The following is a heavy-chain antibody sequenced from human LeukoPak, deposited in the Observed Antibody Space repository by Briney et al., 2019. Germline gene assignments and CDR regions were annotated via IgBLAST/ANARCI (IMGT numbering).Heavy chain of an antibody. V-gene: IGHV1-2*02. J-gene: IGHJ5*02. CDR1: GYTFTGYY. CDR2: INPNSGGT. Sequence: GASVKVSCKASGYTFTGYYMHWVRQAPGQGLEWMGWINPNSGGTNYAQKFQGRVTMTRDTSISTAYMELSRLRSDDTAVYYCARDYPTWSGYYHNWFDPWGQGTLVTVSS. D-gene: IGHD3-3*01. CDR3: ARDYPTWSGYYHNWFDP.